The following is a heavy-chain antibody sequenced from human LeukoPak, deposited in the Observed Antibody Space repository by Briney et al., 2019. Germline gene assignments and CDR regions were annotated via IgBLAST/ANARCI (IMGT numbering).Heavy chain of an antibody. V-gene: IGHV4-4*07. CDR2: IYTSGST. CDR1: GGSISSYY. CDR3: ARVGHYCSSTSCYAGYYYYYMDV. J-gene: IGHJ6*03. D-gene: IGHD2-2*01. Sequence: SDTLSLTCTVSGGSISSYYWSWIRQPAGKGLEWIGRIYTSGSTNYNPSLKSRVTMSVDTSKNQFSLKLSSVTAADTAVYYCARVGHYCSSTSCYAGYYYYYMDVWGKGTTVTISS.